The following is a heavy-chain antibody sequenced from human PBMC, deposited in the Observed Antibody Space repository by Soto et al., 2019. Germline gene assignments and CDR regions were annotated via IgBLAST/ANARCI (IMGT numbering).Heavy chain of an antibody. D-gene: IGHD3-3*01. V-gene: IGHV3-9*01. Sequence: EVQLVESGGGLVQPGRSLRLSCAASGFTFDDYAMHWVRQAPGKGLEWVSGISGNGGSIGYADAVKGRVTISRDNAKNSLYLQMNSLRAEDTALYYCAKDNSDGFWSRYEKNDWFSPWGQGTLLTVSS. CDR2: ISGNGGSI. CDR1: GFTFDDYA. CDR3: AKDNSDGFWSRYEKNDWFSP. J-gene: IGHJ5*02.